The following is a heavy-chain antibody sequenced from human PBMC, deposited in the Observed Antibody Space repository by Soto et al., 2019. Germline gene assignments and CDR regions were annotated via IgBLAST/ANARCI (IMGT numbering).Heavy chain of an antibody. D-gene: IGHD1-20*01. Sequence: EVQLVESGGALVQPGGSLRLSCAGSGFTFSNHYMDWVRQAPGKGLEWLGRIRNKPAGHTTEHAASMRGRFTISRDDSKNSVYLQMHSLKTEDSAVYYCSTTVITAPLFEYWGQGTVVTVSS. V-gene: IGHV3-72*01. CDR2: IRNKPAGHTT. CDR1: GFTFSNHY. CDR3: STTVITAPLFEY. J-gene: IGHJ4*02.